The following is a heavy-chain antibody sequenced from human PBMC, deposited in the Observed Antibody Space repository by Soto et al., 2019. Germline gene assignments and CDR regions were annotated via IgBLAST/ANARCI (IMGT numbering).Heavy chain of an antibody. CDR3: ARVALGYCSSTSCYLGYFDY. Sequence: ASVKVSCKASGYTFTSYGISWVRQAPGQGLEWMGWISAYNGNTNYAQKLQGRVTMTTDTSTSTAYMELRSLRSDDTAVYYCARVALGYCSSTSCYLGYFDYWGQGTLVTVSS. CDR2: ISAYNGNT. J-gene: IGHJ4*02. V-gene: IGHV1-18*01. CDR1: GYTFTSYG. D-gene: IGHD2-2*01.